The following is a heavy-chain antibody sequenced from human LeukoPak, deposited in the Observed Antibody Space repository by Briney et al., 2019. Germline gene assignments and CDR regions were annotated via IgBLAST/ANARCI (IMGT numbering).Heavy chain of an antibody. CDR3: AKGVVVVITGSFDY. CDR1: GFTFDDYA. J-gene: IGHJ4*02. Sequence: SGGSLRLSCAASGFTFDDYAMHWFRQAPGKGLEWVSGISWNSGSIGYADSVKGRFTISRDNAKNSLYLQMNSLRAEDTALYYCAKGVVVVITGSFDYWGQGTLVTVSS. V-gene: IGHV3-9*01. CDR2: ISWNSGSI. D-gene: IGHD3-22*01.